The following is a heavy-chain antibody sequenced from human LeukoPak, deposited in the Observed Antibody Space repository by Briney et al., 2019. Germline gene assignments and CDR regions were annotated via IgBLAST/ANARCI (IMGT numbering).Heavy chain of an antibody. D-gene: IGHD1-26*01. CDR2: IKQDGSEK. Sequence: GGSLRLSCAASGFTFSSYWMSWVRQAPGKGLEWVANIKQDGSEKYYVDSVKGRFTISRDNAKNTLYLQMNSPRAEDTAVYYCARDPSYSENLDYWGQGTLVTVSS. J-gene: IGHJ4*02. CDR1: GFTFSSYW. CDR3: ARDPSYSENLDY. V-gene: IGHV3-7*01.